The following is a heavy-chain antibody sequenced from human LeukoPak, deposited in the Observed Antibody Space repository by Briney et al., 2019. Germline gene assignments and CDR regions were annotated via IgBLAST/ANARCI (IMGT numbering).Heavy chain of an antibody. CDR2: ISGSGGST. D-gene: IGHD5-18*01. J-gene: IGHJ4*02. Sequence: GGSLRLSCVASGFTFSSYGMSWVRQAPGKGLEWVSAISGSGGSTYYADSVKGRFTISRDNSKNTLYLQMNSLRAEDTAVYYCAKELVDTAMATGFDYWGQGTLVTVSS. V-gene: IGHV3-23*01. CDR3: AKELVDTAMATGFDY. CDR1: GFTFSSYG.